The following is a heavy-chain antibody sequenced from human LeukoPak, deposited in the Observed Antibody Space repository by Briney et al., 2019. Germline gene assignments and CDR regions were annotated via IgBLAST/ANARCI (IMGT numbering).Heavy chain of an antibody. CDR2: IYPSGNT. Sequence: SETLSLTCTVSGGSMSSDGHYWSWIRQPAGKGLEWIGRIYPSGNTNYNPSLESRATISIDMSKNQFSLKLSSVTAADTAVYYCARVAGYSTGWYPLDFWGQGTLVTVSS. V-gene: IGHV4-61*02. D-gene: IGHD6-19*01. CDR1: GGSMSSDGHY. CDR3: ARVAGYSTGWYPLDF. J-gene: IGHJ4*02.